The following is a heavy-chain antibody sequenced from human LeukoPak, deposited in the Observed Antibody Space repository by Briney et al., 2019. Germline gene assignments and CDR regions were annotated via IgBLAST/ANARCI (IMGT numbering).Heavy chain of an antibody. CDR3: ARLPYYDFWSGHSFDY. D-gene: IGHD3-3*01. CDR1: GGSISSSSNY. V-gene: IGHV4-39*01. J-gene: IGHJ4*02. CDR2: IYYSGST. Sequence: SETLSLTCTVSGGSISSSSNYWGWIRQPPGKGLEWIGSIYYSGSTYYNPSLKSRVTISVDTSKNQFSLKLSSVTAADTAVYYCARLPYYDFWSGHSFDYWGQGTLVTVSS.